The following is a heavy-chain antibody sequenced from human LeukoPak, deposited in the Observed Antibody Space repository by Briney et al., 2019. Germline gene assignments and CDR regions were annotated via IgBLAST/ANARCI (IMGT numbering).Heavy chain of an antibody. CDR3: ARVGGTNYYYYGMDV. Sequence: SETLSLTCTVSGGSISNYYWSWIRQPPGKGLEWIGYIYYSGSTNYNPSLKSRVAISVGTSKNQFSLKLSSVTAADTAVYYCARVGGTNYYYYGMDVWGQGTTVTVSS. J-gene: IGHJ6*02. D-gene: IGHD1-26*01. CDR1: GGSISNYY. CDR2: IYYSGST. V-gene: IGHV4-59*01.